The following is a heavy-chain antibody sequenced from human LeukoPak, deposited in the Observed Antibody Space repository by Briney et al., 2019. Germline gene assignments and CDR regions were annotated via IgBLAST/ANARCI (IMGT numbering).Heavy chain of an antibody. J-gene: IGHJ4*02. Sequence: GGSLRLSCTASGFTFGDYAMSWVRQAPGKGLEWVGFIRSKTYGGTTEYAAPVKGRFTISRDDSKSIAYLQMNSLKTDDTAVYYCTEGSSGPYDYWGQGTLVTVSS. V-gene: IGHV3-49*04. D-gene: IGHD3-22*01. CDR2: IRSKTYGGTT. CDR1: GFTFGDYA. CDR3: TEGSSGPYDY.